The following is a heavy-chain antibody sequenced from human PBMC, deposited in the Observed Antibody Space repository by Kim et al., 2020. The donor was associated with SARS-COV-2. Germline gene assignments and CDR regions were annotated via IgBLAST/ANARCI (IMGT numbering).Heavy chain of an antibody. Sequence: SVKVSCKASGGTFSSYAISWVRQAPGQGLEWMGGIIPIFGTANYAQKFQGRVTITADESTSTAYMELSSLRSEDTAVYYCARDKLFEWLPNHPANFYFDYWGQGTLVTVSS. CDR2: IIPIFGTA. D-gene: IGHD5-12*01. V-gene: IGHV1-69*13. J-gene: IGHJ4*02. CDR1: GGTFSSYA. CDR3: ARDKLFEWLPNHPANFYFDY.